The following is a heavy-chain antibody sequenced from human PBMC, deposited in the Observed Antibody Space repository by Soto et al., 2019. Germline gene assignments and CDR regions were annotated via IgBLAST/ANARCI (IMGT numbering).Heavy chain of an antibody. Sequence: GGSLRLSCAASGFTLSTYDMHWVRQATGKGLEWVAALSYAGDTYYPGSVKGRFTVSREGAKNSLYLQMNSLTAADRAVYFCARGVTVFGLVSRFWFDPWGQATVVTVSS. CDR1: GFTLSTYD. D-gene: IGHD3-3*01. CDR3: ARGVTVFGLVSRFWFDP. V-gene: IGHV3-13*01. CDR2: LSYAGDT. J-gene: IGHJ5*02.